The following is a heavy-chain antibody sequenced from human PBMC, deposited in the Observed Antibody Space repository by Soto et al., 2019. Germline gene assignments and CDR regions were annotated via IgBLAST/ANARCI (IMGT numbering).Heavy chain of an antibody. CDR2: ISGSGGST. CDR1: GFTFSGYA. CDR3: AKPNWSTSCCPLI. V-gene: IGHV3-23*01. J-gene: IGHJ3*02. D-gene: IGHD2-2*01. Sequence: EVQLLESGGGLVQPGGSLRLSCAASGFTFSGYAMSWVRQAPGKGLEWVSAISGSGGSTYYADSVKGRFTISRDNSKNTLYLQMNSLRAEDTAVYYCAKPNWSTSCCPLIWGQGTMVTVSS.